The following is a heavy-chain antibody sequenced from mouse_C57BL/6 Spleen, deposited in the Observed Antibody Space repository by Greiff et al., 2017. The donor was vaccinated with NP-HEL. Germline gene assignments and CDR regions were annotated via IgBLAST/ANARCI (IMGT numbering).Heavy chain of an antibody. D-gene: IGHD4-1*01. V-gene: IGHV1-69*01. Sequence: VQLQQPGAELVMPGASVKLSCKASGYTFTSYWMHWVKQRPGQGLEWIGEIDPSDSYTNYNQKFKGKSTLTVDKSSSTAYMQLSSLTSEDSAVYYCARTPLTYYAMDYWGQGTSVTVSS. CDR3: ARTPLTYYAMDY. CDR1: GYTFTSYW. CDR2: IDPSDSYT. J-gene: IGHJ4*01.